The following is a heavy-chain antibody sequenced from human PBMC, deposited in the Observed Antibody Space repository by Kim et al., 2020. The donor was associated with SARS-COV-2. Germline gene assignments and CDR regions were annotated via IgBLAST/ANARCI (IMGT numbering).Heavy chain of an antibody. CDR2: ISSSSSTI. D-gene: IGHD3-3*01. CDR3: ARDAHSPSYYDFWSGYVSYYYGMDV. J-gene: IGHJ6*02. Sequence: GGSLRLSCAASGFTFSSYSMNWVRQAPGKGLEWVSYISSSSSTIYYADSVKGRFTISRDNAKNSLYLQMNSLRDEDTAVYYFARDAHSPSYYDFWSGYVSYYYGMDVWGQGTTVTVSS. V-gene: IGHV3-48*02. CDR1: GFTFSSYS.